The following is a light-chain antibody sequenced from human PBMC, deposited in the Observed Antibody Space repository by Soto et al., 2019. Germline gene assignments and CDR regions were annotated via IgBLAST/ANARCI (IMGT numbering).Light chain of an antibody. J-gene: IGKJ4*01. CDR1: QGITIY. CDR3: QQSNSAPLT. V-gene: IGKV1-39*01. Sequence: DIQMTQSPSSLSASVGDRVTITCQASQGITIYLNWYQQKPGKAPKLLIYAASSLQSGVSSRFSGSGSGTDFTLTITSLQPEDSASYFCQQSNSAPLTFGGGTRVEIK. CDR2: AAS.